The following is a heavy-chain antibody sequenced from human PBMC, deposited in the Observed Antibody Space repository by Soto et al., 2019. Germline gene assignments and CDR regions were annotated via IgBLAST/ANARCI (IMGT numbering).Heavy chain of an antibody. Sequence: SQTLSLPCAISGDSVSSNSAAWNWIRQSPSRGLEWLGRTYYRSKWYNDYAVSVKSRITINPDTSKNQFSLQLNSVTPEDTAVYYCARVYCSSTSCYIFNWFDPWGQGTLVTVS. V-gene: IGHV6-1*01. CDR3: ARVYCSSTSCYIFNWFDP. CDR2: TYYRSKWYN. J-gene: IGHJ5*02. D-gene: IGHD2-2*02. CDR1: GDSVSSNSAA.